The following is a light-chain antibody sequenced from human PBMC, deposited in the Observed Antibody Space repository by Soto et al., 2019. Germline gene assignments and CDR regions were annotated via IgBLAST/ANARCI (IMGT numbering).Light chain of an antibody. CDR3: MQGTHWPPT. CDR2: LGS. CDR1: QSLLNSNGYNY. V-gene: IGKV2-28*01. Sequence: DIVMTQSPLSLPVTPGEPASISCRSSQSLLNSNGYNYLDWYLQKPGQSPQLLIYLGSSRDSGVPDRFSGSGSGTDFTLKISRVEAEDVGVYYCMQGTHWPPTFGQGTKVDIK. J-gene: IGKJ1*01.